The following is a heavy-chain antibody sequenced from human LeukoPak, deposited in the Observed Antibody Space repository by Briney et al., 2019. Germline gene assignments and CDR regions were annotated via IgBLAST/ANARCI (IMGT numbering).Heavy chain of an antibody. V-gene: IGHV3-73*01. Sequence: GGSLRLSCAASGFTFSGSAMHWVRQASGKGLEWVGRTRSKANSYATAYAASVKGRFTISRDDSKNTAYLQMNSLKTEDTAVYYCTRPILPGPPPMDVWGKGTTVTVSS. CDR2: TRSKANSYAT. D-gene: IGHD1-14*01. J-gene: IGHJ6*03. CDR1: GFTFSGSA. CDR3: TRPILPGPPPMDV.